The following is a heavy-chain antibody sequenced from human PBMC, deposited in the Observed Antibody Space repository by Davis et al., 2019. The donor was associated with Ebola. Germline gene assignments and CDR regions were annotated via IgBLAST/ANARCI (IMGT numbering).Heavy chain of an antibody. D-gene: IGHD4-17*01. CDR3: ARDPQSGDYGGEIQH. CDR2: IYYSGST. V-gene: IGHV4-61*01. J-gene: IGHJ1*01. Sequence: SETLSLTCTVSGGSVSSGSYYWSWIRQPPGKGLEWIGYIYYSGSTNYNPSLKSRVTISVDTSKNQFSLKLSSVTAADTAVYFCARDPQSGDYGGEIQHWGQGTLVTVSS. CDR1: GGSVSSGSYY.